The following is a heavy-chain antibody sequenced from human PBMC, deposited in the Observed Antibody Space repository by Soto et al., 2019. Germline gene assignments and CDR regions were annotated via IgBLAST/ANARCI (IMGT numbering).Heavy chain of an antibody. V-gene: IGHV3-74*01. Sequence: GGSLRLSCVASGITFSSYWMHWVRQAPGKGLVWVSRINSDGSSTSYADSVKGRFTISRDNAKNTLYLQMNSLRAEDTAVYYCAVAVAGPTAIGYWGQGTLVTVSS. CDR2: INSDGSST. CDR1: GITFSSYW. D-gene: IGHD6-19*01. CDR3: AVAVAGPTAIGY. J-gene: IGHJ4*02.